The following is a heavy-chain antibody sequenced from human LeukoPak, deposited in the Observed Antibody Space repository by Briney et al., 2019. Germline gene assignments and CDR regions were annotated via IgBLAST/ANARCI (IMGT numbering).Heavy chain of an antibody. V-gene: IGHV3-23*01. CDR1: GVTFSTYP. CDR2: ISGGGDNK. CDR3: AKDSVRGYSGYGNDGFDI. D-gene: IGHD5-12*01. J-gene: IGHJ3*02. Sequence: PGGSLRLSCAASGVTFSTYPISWVRQAPGQGLEWVSAISGGGDNKYYADSVKGRFTISRDNSKNTVYLQMNSLRAEDTAVYYCAKDSVRGYSGYGNDGFDIWGQGTMVTVSS.